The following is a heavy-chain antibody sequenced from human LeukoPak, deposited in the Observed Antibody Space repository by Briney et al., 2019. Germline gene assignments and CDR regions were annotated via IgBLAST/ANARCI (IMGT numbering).Heavy chain of an antibody. CDR2: VNGDGSST. J-gene: IGHJ4*02. D-gene: IGHD5-12*01. CDR3: AVKGGYNDWDAPFDY. CDR1: GFTFSSYW. V-gene: IGHV3-74*01. Sequence: GGSLRLSCAASGFTFSSYWMHWVRHAPGKGLVWVARVNGDGSSTTYAGSVKGRFTVSRDNAKKALYLQMNSLGAEDTAVYYCAVKGGYNDWDAPFDYWGQGTLVTVSS.